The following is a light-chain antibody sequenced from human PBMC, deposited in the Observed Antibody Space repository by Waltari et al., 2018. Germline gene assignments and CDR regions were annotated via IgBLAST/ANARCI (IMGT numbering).Light chain of an antibody. Sequence: QSALTQPRSVSGSPGQSVSISCTGTSRDVGGYNYVSWYRQPPGKAPTMIIFDVNKRPAGFPYRFSGSKSGNTASLTISGLQAGDEADYYCCSYAGTSSLTFGGGTQLTVL. V-gene: IGLV2-11*01. J-gene: IGLJ2*01. CDR2: DVN. CDR1: SRDVGGYNY. CDR3: CSYAGTSSLT.